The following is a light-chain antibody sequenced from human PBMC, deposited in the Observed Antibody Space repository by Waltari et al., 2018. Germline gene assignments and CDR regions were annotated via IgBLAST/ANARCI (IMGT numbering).Light chain of an antibody. CDR1: QSVNIY. Sequence: IVLTQSPGTLSLSPGETATLSCRASQSVNIYLAWYQQKPGQAPRLLLYHTSTRAAGIPDRFSGSGSGTDFSLTISRLEPEDFAVYYCQHYLRLPATFGQGTTVEI. V-gene: IGKV3-20*01. J-gene: IGKJ1*01. CDR3: QHYLRLPAT. CDR2: HTS.